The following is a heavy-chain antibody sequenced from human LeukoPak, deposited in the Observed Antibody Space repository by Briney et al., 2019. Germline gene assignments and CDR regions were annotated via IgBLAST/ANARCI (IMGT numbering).Heavy chain of an antibody. CDR2: INHSGST. V-gene: IGHV4-34*01. J-gene: IGHJ4*02. Sequence: SETLSLTCAVYGGSFSGYYWSWIRRPPGKGLEWIGEINHSGSTNYNPSLKSRVTISVDTSKNQFSLKLSSVTAADTAVYYCARGSIAARPFDYWGQGTLVTVSS. CDR3: ARGSIAARPFDY. CDR1: GGSFSGYY. D-gene: IGHD6-6*01.